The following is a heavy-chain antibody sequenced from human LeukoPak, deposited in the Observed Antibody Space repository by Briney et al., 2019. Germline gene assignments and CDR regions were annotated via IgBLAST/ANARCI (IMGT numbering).Heavy chain of an antibody. J-gene: IGHJ4*02. V-gene: IGHV5-51*01. CDR1: GYSFAHYW. CDR3: ARFAYGSDYFPGHY. CDR2: IYPGDSDT. Sequence: SGESLKISCKGSGYSFAHYWIGWVRQMPGKGLEWMGIIYPGDSDTRYSPSFQGQVTISADKSISTAYLQWSSLKASDTAMYYCARFAYGSDYFPGHYWGQGTLVTVSS. D-gene: IGHD3-22*01.